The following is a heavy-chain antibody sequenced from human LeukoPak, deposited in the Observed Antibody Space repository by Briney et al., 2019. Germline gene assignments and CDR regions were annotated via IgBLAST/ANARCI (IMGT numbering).Heavy chain of an antibody. CDR2: ISSSGSTI. V-gene: IGHV3-11*01. J-gene: IGHJ6*02. Sequence: GGSLRLSCAASGFTFSDYYMSWIRQAPGKGLEWVSYISSSGSTIYYADSVKGRFTISRDNAKNSLYLQMNSLRAEDTAVYYCARDYYYDSSGPHYYYYGMDVWGQGTTVTVSS. D-gene: IGHD3-22*01. CDR1: GFTFSDYY. CDR3: ARDYYYDSSGPHYYYYGMDV.